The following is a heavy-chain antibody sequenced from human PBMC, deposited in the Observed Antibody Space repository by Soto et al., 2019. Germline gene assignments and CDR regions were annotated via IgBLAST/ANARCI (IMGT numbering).Heavy chain of an antibody. Sequence: GGSLRLSCEASGFSFSSHWMHWVRQAPGKGLVWVSRIYTDGSRADYADSVKGRFTISRDNAKNTAYLQLNGLGAEDTAVYYCATKDIVATIPFDSWGQGTLVTVS. D-gene: IGHD5-12*01. CDR1: GFSFSSHW. CDR3: ATKDIVATIPFDS. CDR2: IYTDGSRA. J-gene: IGHJ4*02. V-gene: IGHV3-74*01.